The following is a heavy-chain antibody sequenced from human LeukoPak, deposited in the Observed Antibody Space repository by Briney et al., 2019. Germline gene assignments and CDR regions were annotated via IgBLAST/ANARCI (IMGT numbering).Heavy chain of an antibody. D-gene: IGHD6-19*01. Sequence: GGSLRLSCAASGFTFSSYSMNWVRQAPGKGLEWVSSISSSSSYIYYADSEKGRFTISRDNAKNSLYLQMNSLRAEDTAVYYCARDQLKRYSSGWYWWGQGTLVTVSS. CDR1: GFTFSSYS. V-gene: IGHV3-21*01. CDR2: ISSSSSYI. CDR3: ARDQLKRYSSGWYW. J-gene: IGHJ4*02.